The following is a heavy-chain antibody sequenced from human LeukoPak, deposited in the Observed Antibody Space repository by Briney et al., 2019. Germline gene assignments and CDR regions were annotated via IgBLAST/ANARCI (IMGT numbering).Heavy chain of an antibody. D-gene: IGHD3-10*01. V-gene: IGHV4-31*03. J-gene: IGHJ4*02. CDR3: ASDYGSGSYRFDY. CDR2: IYYSGST. Sequence: SETLSLTCTVSGGSISSGGYYWSWIRQHPGKGLEWIGYIYYSGSTYYNPSLKSRVTISVDTSKNQFSLKLSSVTAADTAVYYCASDYGSGSYRFDYWGQGTLVTVSS. CDR1: GGSISSGGYY.